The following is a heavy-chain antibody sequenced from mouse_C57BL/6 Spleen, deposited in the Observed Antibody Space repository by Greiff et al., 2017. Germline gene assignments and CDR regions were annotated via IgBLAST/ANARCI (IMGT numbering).Heavy chain of an antibody. J-gene: IGHJ4*01. D-gene: IGHD2-5*01. CDR2: IYPGSGNT. V-gene: IGHV1-76*01. CDR1: GYTFTDYY. Sequence: QVQLQQSGAELVRPGASVKLSCKASGYTFTDYYINWVKQRPGQGLEWIARIYPGSGNTYYNEKFKGKATLTAEKSSSTAYMQLSSLTSEDSAVYFCATYSNNRGYYAMDYWGQGTSVTVSS. CDR3: ATYSNNRGYYAMDY.